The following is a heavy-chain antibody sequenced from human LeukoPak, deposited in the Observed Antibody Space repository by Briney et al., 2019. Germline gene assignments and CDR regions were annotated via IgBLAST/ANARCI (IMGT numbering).Heavy chain of an antibody. CDR2: INYGGST. Sequence: SSETLSLTCAVYGGSFSGYFWTWIRQPPGQGLEWIGEINYGGSTNYNSPLKSRVTISVDTSKNQFSLELSSVTAADTAVYFCARSPRVLPAARYDYWGHGTPVTDSS. CDR3: ARSPRVLPAARYDY. D-gene: IGHD2-2*01. J-gene: IGHJ4*01. CDR1: GGSFSGYF. V-gene: IGHV4-34*01.